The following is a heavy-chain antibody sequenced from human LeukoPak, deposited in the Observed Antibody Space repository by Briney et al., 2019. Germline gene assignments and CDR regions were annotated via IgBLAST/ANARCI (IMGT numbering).Heavy chain of an antibody. CDR1: GFTFSSYS. J-gene: IGHJ4*02. CDR3: ARDPAFFPGSGSYFDY. V-gene: IGHV3-21*01. D-gene: IGHD3-10*01. CDR2: ISSSSSYI. Sequence: PGGSLRLSCAASGFTFSSYSMNWVRQAPGKGLEWVSSISSSSSYIYYADSVKGRFTISRDNAKNSLYLQMNSLRAEDTALYYCARDPAFFPGSGSYFDYWGQGTLVTVSS.